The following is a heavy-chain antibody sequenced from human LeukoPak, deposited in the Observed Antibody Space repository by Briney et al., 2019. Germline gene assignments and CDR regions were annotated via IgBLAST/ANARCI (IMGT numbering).Heavy chain of an antibody. D-gene: IGHD6-13*01. CDR1: GGSFSGYY. CDR3: ARGRVYYYYYYMDV. V-gene: IGHV4-34*01. J-gene: IGHJ6*03. Sequence: SETLPLTCAVYGGSFSGYYWSWIRQPPGKGLEWIGEINHSGSTNYNPSLKSRVTISVDTSKNQFSLKLSSVTAADTAVYYCARGRVYYYYYYMDVWGKGTTVTVSS. CDR2: INHSGST.